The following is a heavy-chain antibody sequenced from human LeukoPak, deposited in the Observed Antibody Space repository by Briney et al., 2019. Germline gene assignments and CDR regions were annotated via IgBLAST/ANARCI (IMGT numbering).Heavy chain of an antibody. CDR3: ARGSEGYCSGGGCYYGMDV. D-gene: IGHD2-15*01. CDR1: VFTFSSYT. V-gene: IGHV3-21*01. CDR2: ISRSSSYI. Sequence: GRSLRLSCAVSVFTFSSYTMNWVRQASRKGLEWVSYISRSSSYIYYANSVKGRFTMSRDNAESSLYLQMNSLRAEDTAVYYCARGSEGYCSGGGCYYGMDVWGQGTTVTVSS. J-gene: IGHJ6*01.